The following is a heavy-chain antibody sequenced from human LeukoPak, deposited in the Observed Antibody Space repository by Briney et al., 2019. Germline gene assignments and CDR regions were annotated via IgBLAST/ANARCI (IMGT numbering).Heavy chain of an antibody. CDR1: GYTFTGYY. Sequence: GASVKVSCKASGYTFTGYYMHWVRQAPGQGLEWMGRINLNSGGTNYAQKFQGRVTMTRDTSISTAYMELSRLRSDDTAVYYCARDYCSGGSCYSYYFDYWGQGTLVTVSS. CDR3: ARDYCSGGSCYSYYFDY. CDR2: INLNSGGT. V-gene: IGHV1-2*06. J-gene: IGHJ4*02. D-gene: IGHD2-15*01.